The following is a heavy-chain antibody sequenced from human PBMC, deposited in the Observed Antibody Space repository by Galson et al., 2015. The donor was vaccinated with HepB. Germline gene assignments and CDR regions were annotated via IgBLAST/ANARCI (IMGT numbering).Heavy chain of an antibody. CDR2: ISNSGSTI. CDR1: GFTFSDFY. Sequence: SLRLSCAASGFTFSDFYMSWIRQAPGKGLEWVSYISNSGSTIYYADSVKGRFTISRDNAKNSLYLQMSSLRAKDTAVYYCARGAITVTSEGYYYFYYMDVWGKGTTVTVSS. CDR3: ARGAITVTSEGYYYFYYMDV. J-gene: IGHJ6*03. D-gene: IGHD4-17*01. V-gene: IGHV3-11*01.